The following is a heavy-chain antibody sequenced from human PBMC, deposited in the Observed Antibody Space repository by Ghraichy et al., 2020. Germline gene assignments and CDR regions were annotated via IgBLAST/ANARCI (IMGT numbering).Heavy chain of an antibody. CDR3: SREAAYDFWSGWDY. CDR2: IGRGGNTI. CDR1: GFTFSSYE. D-gene: IGHD3-3*01. J-gene: IGHJ4*02. V-gene: IGHV3-48*03. Sequence: GESLNISCVAFGFTFSSYEMNWVRQAPGKGLEWLSYIGRGGNTIYYADSVKGRFTISRDNAKNSLYLQMNSLRAEDTALYYCSREAAYDFWSGWDYWGQGTLVTVSS.